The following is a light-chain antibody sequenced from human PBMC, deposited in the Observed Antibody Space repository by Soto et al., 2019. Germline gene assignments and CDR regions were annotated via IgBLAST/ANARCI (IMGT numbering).Light chain of an antibody. Sequence: EIVMTQSPATLSVSPGERVTLSCRASQSVRSNLAWYQQKPGQAPRLLIYGASTRATGLPARFSGSGSGTDFTLTISRLEPEDFAVYYCQQYGSSPRTFGQGTRWIS. CDR2: GAS. CDR1: QSVRSN. CDR3: QQYGSSPRT. J-gene: IGKJ1*01. V-gene: IGKV3-15*01.